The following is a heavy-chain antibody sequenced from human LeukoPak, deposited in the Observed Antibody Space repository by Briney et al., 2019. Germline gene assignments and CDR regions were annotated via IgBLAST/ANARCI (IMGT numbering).Heavy chain of an antibody. CDR1: GFTFGDYD. CDR3: NRGLEPSTGPDY. Sequence: GGSLRLSCTASGFTFGDYDMSWVRQAPGKGLEWVGFIRRKGTGGTPEYAASVKGRFSISRDDSKSLAYLQMNSLKTEDTAVYYCNRGLEPSTGPDYWGQGTLVTVSS. CDR2: IRRKGTGGTP. J-gene: IGHJ4*02. D-gene: IGHD1-1*01. V-gene: IGHV3-49*04.